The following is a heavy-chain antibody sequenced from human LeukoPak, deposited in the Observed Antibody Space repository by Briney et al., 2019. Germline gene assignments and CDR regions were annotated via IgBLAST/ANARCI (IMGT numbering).Heavy chain of an antibody. CDR1: GFAFSVYA. D-gene: IGHD6-19*01. J-gene: IGHJ5*01. CDR2: INANSGTT. V-gene: IGHV3-23*01. Sequence: GGSLRLSCTASGFAFSVYAMSWLRQPPGKGLEWVSTINANSGTTSYAASVRGCFTISRDNSKNTLYLQLNTLRADDTATYYCAKPISGGLAVTADWFHPWGQGTLVVVSS. CDR3: AKPISGGLAVTADWFHP.